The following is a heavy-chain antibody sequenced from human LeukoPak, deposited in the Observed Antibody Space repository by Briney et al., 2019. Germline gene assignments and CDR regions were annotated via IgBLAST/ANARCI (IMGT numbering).Heavy chain of an antibody. CDR1: GFTFDDYA. D-gene: IGHD6-13*01. V-gene: IGHV3-43D*04. Sequence: PGGSLRLSCAASGFTFDDYAMHWVRQAPGKGLEWVSPISWDGGSTYYADSVKGRFTISRDNSKNSLYLQMNSLRAEDTALYYCAKDMPSAAAGTDYYGMDVWGKGTTVTVSS. J-gene: IGHJ6*04. CDR3: AKDMPSAAAGTDYYGMDV. CDR2: ISWDGGST.